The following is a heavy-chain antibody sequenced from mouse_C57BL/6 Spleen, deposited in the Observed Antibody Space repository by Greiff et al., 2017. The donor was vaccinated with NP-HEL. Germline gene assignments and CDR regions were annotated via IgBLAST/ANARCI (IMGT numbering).Heavy chain of an antibody. D-gene: IGHD1-1*01. CDR3: ARPYYGSSLFDY. Sequence: VQLQQSGAELVKPGASVKISCKASGYAFSSYWMNWVKQRPGKGLEWIGQIYPGDGDTNYNGKFKGKATLTADKSSSTAYMQHSSLTSEDSAVYFCARPYYGSSLFDYWGQGTTLTVSS. CDR2: IYPGDGDT. J-gene: IGHJ2*01. V-gene: IGHV1-80*01. CDR1: GYAFSSYW.